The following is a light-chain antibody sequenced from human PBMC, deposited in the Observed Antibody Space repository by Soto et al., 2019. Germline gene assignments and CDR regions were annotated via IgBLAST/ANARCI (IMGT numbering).Light chain of an antibody. CDR2: DVS. J-gene: IGLJ3*02. CDR3: SSYTSSNTWV. CDR1: SSDVGAYNY. V-gene: IGLV2-14*03. Sequence: QSVLTQPASVSGSPGQSITISCTGTSSDVGAYNYVSWYQEHPGKAPRLMIYDVSNRPSGISNRFSGSKSGNTASLTISGLRAEDEADYYCSSYTSSNTWVFGGGTKLTVL.